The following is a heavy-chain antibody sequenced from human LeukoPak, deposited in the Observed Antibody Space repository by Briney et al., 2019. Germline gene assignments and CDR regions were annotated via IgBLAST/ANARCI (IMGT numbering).Heavy chain of an antibody. CDR2: INTGSTYM. Sequence: GGSLTLSCADSGFYFSGYSMNWVRQAPGKGLEWVSSINTGSTYMYYADSVKGRLTISRDNAKNSLDLQMYSLRPEDTAVYFWARVEATTGMNYRYYYMDVWGKGRTVTVSS. D-gene: IGHD1-1*01. CDR1: GFYFSGYS. J-gene: IGHJ6*03. CDR3: ARVEATTGMNYRYYYMDV. V-gene: IGHV3-21*01.